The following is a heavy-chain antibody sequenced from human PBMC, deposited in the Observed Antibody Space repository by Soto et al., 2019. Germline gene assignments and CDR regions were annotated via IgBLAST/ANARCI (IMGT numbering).Heavy chain of an antibody. CDR1: GGSISSSSYY. V-gene: IGHV4-39*01. Sequence: PSETLSLTCTVSGGSISSSSYYWGWVRQPPGKGLEWIASIFYGGNAYYNPPLTTRATISRDTSKNRVSLELRSVTAADTAVYYCARVNVTLDLWGLGTLVTVSS. D-gene: IGHD2-21*02. CDR2: IFYGGNA. CDR3: ARVNVTLDL. J-gene: IGHJ4*02.